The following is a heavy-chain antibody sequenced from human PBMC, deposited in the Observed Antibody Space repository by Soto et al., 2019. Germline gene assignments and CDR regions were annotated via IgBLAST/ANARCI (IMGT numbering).Heavy chain of an antibody. CDR3: AREMPSSPPGYSSGWYPNTVDY. V-gene: IGHV3-33*01. Sequence: QVQLVESGGGVVQPGRSLRLSCAASGFTFSSYGMHWVRQAPGKGLEWVAVIWYDGSNKYYADSVKGRFTISRDNSKNTLYLQMTSLRAEDTAVYYCAREMPSSPPGYSSGWYPNTVDYWGQGTLVTVSS. D-gene: IGHD6-19*01. J-gene: IGHJ4*02. CDR2: IWYDGSNK. CDR1: GFTFSSYG.